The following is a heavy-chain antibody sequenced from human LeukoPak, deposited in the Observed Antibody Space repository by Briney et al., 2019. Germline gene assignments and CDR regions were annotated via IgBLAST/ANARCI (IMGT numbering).Heavy chain of an antibody. CDR2: IYYSGST. CDR3: ARTPTYYDFRSGYYGDPKYYYYYGMDV. V-gene: IGHV4-59*01. CDR1: GGSISSYY. J-gene: IGHJ6*02. D-gene: IGHD3-3*01. Sequence: SETLSLTCPVSGGSISSYYWSWIRQPPGKGLEWIGYIYYSGSTNYNPSLKSRVTISVDTSKNQFSLKLSSVTAADTAVYYCARTPTYYDFRSGYYGDPKYYYYYGMDVWGQGTTVTVSS.